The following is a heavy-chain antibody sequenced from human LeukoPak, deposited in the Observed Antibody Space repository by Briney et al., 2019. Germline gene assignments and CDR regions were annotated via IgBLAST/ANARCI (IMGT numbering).Heavy chain of an antibody. CDR3: AKLNLGEMAYFDS. CDR1: GFIFSSYV. J-gene: IGHJ4*02. Sequence: GGSLRLSCEASGFIFSSYVMGWVRQAPGKGLEWASSISVGGGDTFTADSVKGRFTITRENSKNTLYLQMMGLRVEDTAIYYCAKLNLGEMAYFDSWGQGILVTVSP. D-gene: IGHD2-21*01. CDR2: ISVGGGDT. V-gene: IGHV3-23*01.